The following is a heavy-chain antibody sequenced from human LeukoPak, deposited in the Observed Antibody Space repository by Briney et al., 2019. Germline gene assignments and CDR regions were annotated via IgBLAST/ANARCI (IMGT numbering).Heavy chain of an antibody. CDR1: GFTFINYI. V-gene: IGHV3-23*01. CDR2: ISGSGGTT. D-gene: IGHD2-2*01. CDR3: AKAIVGSSYRYYDY. Sequence: GGSLRLSCAASGFTFINYIMSWVRQAPGRGLEWVSAISGSGGTTVYSDSVKGRFTVSRDNSRNTLYLQMNSLRAEDTAVYYCAKAIVGSSYRYYDYWGQGSLVTVSS. J-gene: IGHJ4*02.